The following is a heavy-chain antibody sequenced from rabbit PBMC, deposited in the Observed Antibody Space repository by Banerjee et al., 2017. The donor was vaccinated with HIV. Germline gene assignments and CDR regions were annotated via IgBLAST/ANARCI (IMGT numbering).Heavy chain of an antibody. Sequence: QEQLEESGGDLVKPEGSLTLTCTASGFSFSSSYWICWVRQAPGKGLEWIGCIYAGSSDNTYYASWAKGRFTISKTSSTTVTLQMTSLTAADTATYFCARDSSGWGLFNLWGPGTLVTVS. V-gene: IGHV1S45*01. D-gene: IGHD4-1*01. CDR3: ARDSSGWGLFNL. J-gene: IGHJ4*01. CDR2: IYAGSSDNT. CDR1: GFSFSSSYW.